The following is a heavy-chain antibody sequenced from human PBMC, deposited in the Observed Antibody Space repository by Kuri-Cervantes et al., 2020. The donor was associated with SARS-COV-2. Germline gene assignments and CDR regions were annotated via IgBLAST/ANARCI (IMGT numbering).Heavy chain of an antibody. CDR2: IYYSGST. CDR1: GGSISSSSYY. CDR3: ARHLWSDGMDV. Sequence: GSLRLSCTVSGGSISSSSYYWGWIRQPPGKGLEWIGSIYYSGSTYYNPSLKSRVTISVDTSKNQFSLKLSSVTAADTAVYYCARHLWSDGMDVWGHGTTVTVSS. J-gene: IGHJ6*02. D-gene: IGHD2-8*02. V-gene: IGHV4-39*01.